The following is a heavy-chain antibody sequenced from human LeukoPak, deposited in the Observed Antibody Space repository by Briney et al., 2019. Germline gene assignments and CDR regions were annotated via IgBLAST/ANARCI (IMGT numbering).Heavy chain of an antibody. CDR3: ATYLDGSGYRFDY. J-gene: IGHJ4*02. CDR2: TQPSESS. D-gene: IGHD3-22*01. Sequence: SETLSLTCDVSGGSITTNKWWSWVRQPPGQGLEWIGETQPSESSNYNPSLKSRLSISIDKSKNQFSLHLSSVTAADTAVYYCATYLDGSGYRFDYWGQGALVTVSS. V-gene: IGHV4-4*02. CDR1: GGSITTNKW.